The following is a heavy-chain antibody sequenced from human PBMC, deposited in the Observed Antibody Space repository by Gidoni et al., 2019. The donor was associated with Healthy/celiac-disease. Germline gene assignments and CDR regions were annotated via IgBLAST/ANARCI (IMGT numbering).Heavy chain of an antibody. J-gene: IGHJ4*02. CDR2: ISWDGGST. D-gene: IGHD1-26*01. Sequence: EVQLVEYGGVVVQPGGSLRLSCAASGFTFDAYTMHWVRQAPGKGLEWVSIISWDGGSTYYADSVKGRFTISRDNSKNSLYLQMNSLRTEDTALYYCAKDSAGELPMRGYFDYWGQGTLVTVSS. CDR3: AKDSAGELPMRGYFDY. V-gene: IGHV3-43*01. CDR1: GFTFDAYT.